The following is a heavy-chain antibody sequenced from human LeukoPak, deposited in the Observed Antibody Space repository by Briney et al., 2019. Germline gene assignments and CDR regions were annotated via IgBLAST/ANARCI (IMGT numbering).Heavy chain of an antibody. Sequence: GGSLRLSCAASGFTYGDYAMSWFRQAPGKGLEGVGFVRSKAYGETTEYAASVKGRFTISRDDSKSIAYLQLSSLKTEDTAVYFCTSYCGGDCFSTGIHWGQGTLVTVAS. CDR2: VRSKAYGETT. J-gene: IGHJ4*02. CDR3: TSYCGGDCFSTGIH. V-gene: IGHV3-49*03. CDR1: GFTYGDYA. D-gene: IGHD2-21*02.